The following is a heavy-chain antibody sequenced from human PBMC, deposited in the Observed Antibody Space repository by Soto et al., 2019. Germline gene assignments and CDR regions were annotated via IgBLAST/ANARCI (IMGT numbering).Heavy chain of an antibody. CDR3: ARIQRISMIVVSKPYFDY. CDR1: GFSLSNPRMG. CDR2: IFSNDEK. V-gene: IGHV2-26*01. J-gene: IGHJ4*02. Sequence: SGPTLVNPTETLTLTCTVSGFSLSNPRMGVSWIRQPPGKALEWLAHIFSNDEKSYSTSLKSRLTISRDTSKSQMVLTMTNMDYVDRATYYCARIQRISMIVVSKPYFDYWGQGAPVTVSS. D-gene: IGHD3-22*01.